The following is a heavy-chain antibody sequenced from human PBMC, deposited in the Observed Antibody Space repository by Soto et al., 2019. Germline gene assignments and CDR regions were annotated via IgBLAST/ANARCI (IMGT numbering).Heavy chain of an antibody. CDR3: ARARQRDTGRGLDV. CDR2: ISYSGST. D-gene: IGHD5-18*01. J-gene: IGHJ6*02. CDR1: GDSINNYF. Sequence: SETLSLTCTISGDSINNYFWNWIRQTPGKGLEWIGYISYSGSTSYNPSLQSRVTISSDTSKNHFSLKLSSVTAADTAVYYCARARQRDTGRGLDVWGQRTTVTVSS. V-gene: IGHV4-59*01.